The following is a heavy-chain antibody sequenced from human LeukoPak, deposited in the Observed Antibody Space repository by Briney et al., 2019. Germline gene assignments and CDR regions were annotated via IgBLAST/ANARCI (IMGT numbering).Heavy chain of an antibody. CDR1: GYTFTSYA. V-gene: IGHV1-3*01. Sequence: GASVKVSCKASGYTFTSYAMHRVRQAPGQRLEWMGWINAGNGNTKYSQKFQGRVTITRDTSASTAYMELSSLRSEDTAVYYCAREVLVVRGPGFYWGQGTLVTVSS. J-gene: IGHJ4*02. D-gene: IGHD3-10*01. CDR3: AREVLVVRGPGFY. CDR2: INAGNGNT.